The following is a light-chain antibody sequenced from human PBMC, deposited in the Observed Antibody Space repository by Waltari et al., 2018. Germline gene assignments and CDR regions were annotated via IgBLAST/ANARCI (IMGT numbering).Light chain of an antibody. CDR2: DAS. Sequence: EFVLTPSPTTLSLAAGEKVTLPCGASQSIRSYLAWYQQKPGQAPRLSIYDASNRATGTPARFSGSGSGTDFTLTISSLEPEDFAVYYCQQRLNWPLTFGGGTKVEIK. J-gene: IGKJ4*01. CDR3: QQRLNWPLT. V-gene: IGKV3-11*01. CDR1: QSIRSY.